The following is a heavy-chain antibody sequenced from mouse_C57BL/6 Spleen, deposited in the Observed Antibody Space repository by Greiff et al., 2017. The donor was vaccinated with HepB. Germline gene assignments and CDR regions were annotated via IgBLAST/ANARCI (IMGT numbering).Heavy chain of an antibody. D-gene: IGHD1-1*01. Sequence: QVQLQQPGAELVKPGASVKMSCKASGYTFTSYWITWVKQRPGQGLEWIGDIYPGSGSTNYNEKFKSKATLTVDTSSSTAYMQLSSLTSEDSAVYYCVSYYYGPYYFDYWGQGTTLTVSS. J-gene: IGHJ2*01. CDR2: IYPGSGST. V-gene: IGHV1-55*01. CDR1: GYTFTSYW. CDR3: VSYYYGPYYFDY.